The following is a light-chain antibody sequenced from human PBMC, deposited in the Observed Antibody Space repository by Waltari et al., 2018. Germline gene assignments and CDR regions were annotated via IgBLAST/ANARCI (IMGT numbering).Light chain of an antibody. J-gene: IGKJ1*01. V-gene: IGKV4-1*01. CDR3: HQHFTTPLT. Sequence: DIVMTQSPDSLTVSLGERATINCTSSQSVFFRSDKKNYLAWFQQKPGQPPKLLISWASSRESGVPERFSASGSGTDFTLTITNLQPEDVATYFCHQHFTTPLTFGQGTKV. CDR2: WAS. CDR1: QSVFFRSDKKNY.